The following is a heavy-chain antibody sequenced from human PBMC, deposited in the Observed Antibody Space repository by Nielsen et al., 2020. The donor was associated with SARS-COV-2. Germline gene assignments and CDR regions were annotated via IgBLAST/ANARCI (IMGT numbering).Heavy chain of an antibody. J-gene: IGHJ6*03. V-gene: IGHV4-61*08. CDR1: GGSISSGDYY. CDR3: ARGQLVLAYYYYYYMDV. Sequence: SETLSLTCTVSGGSISSGDYYWSWIRQPPGKGLEWIGYIYYSGSTNYNPSLKSRVTVSVDTSKNQFSLKLSSVTAADTAVYYCARGQLVLAYYYYYYMDVWGKGTTVTVSS. CDR2: IYYSGST. D-gene: IGHD6-6*01.